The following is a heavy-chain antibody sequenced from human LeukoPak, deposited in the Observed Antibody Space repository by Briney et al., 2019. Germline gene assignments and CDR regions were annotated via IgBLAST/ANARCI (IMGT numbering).Heavy chain of an antibody. CDR3: ARDPTYYLRYGYFDS. J-gene: IGHJ4*02. CDR1: GFTFSTSA. V-gene: IGHV3-21*06. D-gene: IGHD1-26*01. CDR2: INNVRSHI. Sequence: PGGSLRLSCAASGFTFSTSAMNWVRQARGKGLEWVSSINNVRSHIYYADSVGGRFTISRDNANSVLYLQMNSLRAEDTAVYYCARDPTYYLRYGYFDSWGQGTLVTVSS.